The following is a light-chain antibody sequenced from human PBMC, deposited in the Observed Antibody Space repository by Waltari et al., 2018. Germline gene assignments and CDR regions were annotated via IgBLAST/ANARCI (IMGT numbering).Light chain of an antibody. J-gene: IGKJ1*01. CDR3: MQALQTPGT. V-gene: IGKV2-28*01. Sequence: VMTASLLSLPVTPGEPASTSFRSSQSLLHSNGYNYLDWYLQKPGQSPQLLIYLGSNRASGVPDRFSGSGSGTDFTLKISRVEAEDVGVYYGMQALQTPGTFGQGTKVEIK. CDR2: LGS. CDR1: QSLLHSNGYNY.